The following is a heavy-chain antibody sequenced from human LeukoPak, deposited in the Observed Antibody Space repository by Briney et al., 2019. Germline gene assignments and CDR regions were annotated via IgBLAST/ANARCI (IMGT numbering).Heavy chain of an antibody. CDR3: AREAVGATLFDYYYGMDV. V-gene: IGHV3-48*03. D-gene: IGHD1-26*01. J-gene: IGHJ6*02. Sequence: PGGSLRLSCAASGFFFTNYEMNWVRQAPGKGLEWVSYISSSGSTPYYADSVKGRFTISRDNAKNSLYLQMNSLRAEDTAVYYCAREAVGATLFDYYYGMDVWGQGTTVTVSS. CDR1: GFFFTNYE. CDR2: ISSSGSTP.